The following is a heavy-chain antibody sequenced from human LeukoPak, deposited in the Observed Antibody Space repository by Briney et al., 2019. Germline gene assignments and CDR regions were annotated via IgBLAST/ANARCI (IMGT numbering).Heavy chain of an antibody. D-gene: IGHD1-14*01. CDR2: ILYDEVNK. V-gene: IGHV3-30*01. CDR3: ARDGFNLDY. J-gene: IGHJ4*02. CDR1: XXXYA. Sequence: XXXYAXXXVRQAPGKGLEWVAVILYDEVNKYYADSVKGRFTISRDNSKNTVALQMNTLRPEDTAVYYCARDGFNLDYWGQGTLVTVSS.